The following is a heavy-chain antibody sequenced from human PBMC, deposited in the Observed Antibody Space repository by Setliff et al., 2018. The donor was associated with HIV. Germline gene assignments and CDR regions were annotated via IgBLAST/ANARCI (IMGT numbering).Heavy chain of an antibody. J-gene: IGHJ4*02. CDR1: RDSIRNGAYY. D-gene: IGHD6-19*01. V-gene: IGHV4-39*07. Sequence: KPSETLSLTCTVSRDSIRNGAYYWGWIRQPPGKGLEWIGSIYYSGSAYYNPSFKSRATLSVDTSENQFSLRLSSVTAADTAVYFCARGGTVSADFDSWGQGTLVTVSS. CDR3: ARGGTVSADFDS. CDR2: IYYSGSA.